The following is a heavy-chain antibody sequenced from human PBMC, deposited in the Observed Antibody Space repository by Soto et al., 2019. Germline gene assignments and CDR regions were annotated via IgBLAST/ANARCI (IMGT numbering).Heavy chain of an antibody. Sequence: QVQLQQWGAGLLKPSETLSLTCAVYGGSFSGYYWSWIRQPPGKGLEGIGEINHSGSTKYNPSLKSRVTISVDTSKNQFSLKLSSVTAADTAVYYCARSGGTSIAAAGTGFDYWGQGTLVTVSS. V-gene: IGHV4-34*01. D-gene: IGHD6-13*01. CDR1: GGSFSGYY. J-gene: IGHJ4*02. CDR3: ARSGGTSIAAAGTGFDY. CDR2: INHSGST.